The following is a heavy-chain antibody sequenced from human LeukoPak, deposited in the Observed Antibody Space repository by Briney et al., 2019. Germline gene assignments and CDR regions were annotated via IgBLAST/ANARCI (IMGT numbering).Heavy chain of an antibody. Sequence: KPSETLSLTCAVYGGSFSGYYWSWIRQPPGKGLEWIGEINHSGSTNYNPSPKSRVTISVDTSKNQFSLKLSSVTAADTAVYYCARITIFGVVIDYWGQGTLVTVSS. CDR1: GGSFSGYY. D-gene: IGHD3-3*01. V-gene: IGHV4-34*01. J-gene: IGHJ4*02. CDR2: INHSGST. CDR3: ARITIFGVVIDY.